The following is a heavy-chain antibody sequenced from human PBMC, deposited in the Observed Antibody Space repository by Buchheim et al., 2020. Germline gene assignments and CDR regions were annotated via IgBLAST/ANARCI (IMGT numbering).Heavy chain of an antibody. Sequence: QVQLQESGPGLVKPSETLSLTCTASGGSISSSYWSWIRQPQGKGLEWIGYIYYSGRTNYNPSLKSRVTISVDTSKTQFSLKLSSVTAADTAVYYCARDVRAAWGWYFDLWGRGTL. V-gene: IGHV4-59*01. J-gene: IGHJ2*01. D-gene: IGHD3-10*02. CDR2: IYYSGRT. CDR1: GGSISSSY. CDR3: ARDVRAAWGWYFDL.